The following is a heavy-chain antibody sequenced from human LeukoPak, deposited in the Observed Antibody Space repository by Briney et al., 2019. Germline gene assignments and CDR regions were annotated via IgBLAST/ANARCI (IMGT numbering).Heavy chain of an antibody. J-gene: IGHJ4*02. CDR3: ARGPYTAMEYYFDY. Sequence: SETLSLTCTVSGVSISSGDYYWSWIRQHPGKGLEWIGYIYYSGSTYYNPSLKSRVTISVDTSKNQFSLKLSSVTAADTAVYYCARGPYTAMEYYFDYWGQGALVTVSS. D-gene: IGHD5-18*01. CDR2: IYYSGST. CDR1: GVSISSGDYY. V-gene: IGHV4-31*03.